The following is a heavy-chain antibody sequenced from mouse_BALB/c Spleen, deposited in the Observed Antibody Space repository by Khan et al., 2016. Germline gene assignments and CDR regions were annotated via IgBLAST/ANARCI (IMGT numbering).Heavy chain of an antibody. J-gene: IGHJ4*01. Sequence: EVQLQESGPGLVKPSQSLSLTCSVTDYSITSGYYWNWIRQFPGNKLEWMGYISYDGSNNYNPSLKNRISITRDTSKNQFFLKLNSVTTEDTATYYCAMTTVAMDYWGQGTSVTVSS. CDR2: ISYDGSN. CDR1: DYSITSGYY. D-gene: IGHD1-1*01. V-gene: IGHV3-6*02. CDR3: AMTTVAMDY.